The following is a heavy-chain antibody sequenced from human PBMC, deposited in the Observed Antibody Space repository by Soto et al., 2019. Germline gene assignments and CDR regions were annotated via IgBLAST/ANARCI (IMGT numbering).Heavy chain of an antibody. Sequence: AGGSLRLSCAASGVTFSNAWMNWVRQAPGKGLEWVGRIKSKTDGGTTDYAAPVKGRFTISRDDSKNTLYLQMNSLKTEDTAVYYCTTGIQQQLVDYYYYGMDVWGQGTTVTVSS. D-gene: IGHD6-13*01. J-gene: IGHJ6*02. V-gene: IGHV3-15*07. CDR2: IKSKTDGGTT. CDR3: TTGIQQQLVDYYYYGMDV. CDR1: GVTFSNAW.